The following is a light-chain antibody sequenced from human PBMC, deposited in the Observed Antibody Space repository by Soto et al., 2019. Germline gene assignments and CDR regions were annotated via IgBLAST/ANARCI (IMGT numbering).Light chain of an antibody. J-gene: IGKJ3*01. CDR1: QGISSY. Sequence: IELTQSPSSLSASVGDRVTITCRASQGISSYLAWYQQKPGKAPKLLIYGASTLQSGAPSRFSGSGSGTDFTLSISSLQPDDFATYYCQQLNSYPRTFGPGTKVDIK. CDR3: QQLNSYPRT. CDR2: GAS. V-gene: IGKV1-9*01.